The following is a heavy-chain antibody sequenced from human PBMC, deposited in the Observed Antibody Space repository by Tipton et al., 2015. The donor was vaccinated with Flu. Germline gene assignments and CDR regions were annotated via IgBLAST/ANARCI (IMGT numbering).Heavy chain of an antibody. CDR2: VHQTGIT. Sequence: TLSLTCSVSGDSIGSDYFWAWIRQPPGKGLEWIGNVHQTGITYYNPSLTSRVTLAVDRPRNQFSLRLTSVTAADTAVYYCARGVSMTGTDSWGQGTLVTVSS. CDR3: ARGVSMTGTDS. D-gene: IGHD1-1*01. J-gene: IGHJ4*02. CDR1: GDSIGSDYF. V-gene: IGHV4-38-2*01.